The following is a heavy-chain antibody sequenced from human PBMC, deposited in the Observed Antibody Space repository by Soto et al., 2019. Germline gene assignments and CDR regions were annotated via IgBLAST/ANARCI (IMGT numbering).Heavy chain of an antibody. Sequence: SETLSLTCTVSSGSMSTYYWSWIRQPAGKGLEWIGRIYSSGSTLYNPSLKSRVTMSVDTSKNQFSLKLSSVTAADTAVYYCAGGAAADYFDYWGQGTLVTVSS. V-gene: IGHV4-4*07. CDR2: IYSSGST. CDR3: AGGAAADYFDY. D-gene: IGHD6-13*01. J-gene: IGHJ4*02. CDR1: SGSMSTYY.